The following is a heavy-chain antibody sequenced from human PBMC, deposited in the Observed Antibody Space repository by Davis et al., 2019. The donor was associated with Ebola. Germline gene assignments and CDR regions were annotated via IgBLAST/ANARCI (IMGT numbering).Heavy chain of an antibody. CDR1: GFTFSNYA. V-gene: IGHV3-23*01. Sequence: GESLKISCAASGFTFSNYAMSWVRQAPGKGLQWVSSISDSGGSTYYADSVKGRFTISRDNSKNTLYLQMNSLRAEDTAIYYCAKGNQAGYPTTFDYWGQGTLVTVSS. CDR2: ISDSGGST. D-gene: IGHD3-9*01. J-gene: IGHJ4*02. CDR3: AKGNQAGYPTTFDY.